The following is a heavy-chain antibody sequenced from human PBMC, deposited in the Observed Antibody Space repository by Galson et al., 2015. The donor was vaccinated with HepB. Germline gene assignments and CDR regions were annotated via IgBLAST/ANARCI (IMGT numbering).Heavy chain of an antibody. D-gene: IGHD3-3*01. CDR3: ARAVYQDFWNGFGP. V-gene: IGHV4-34*01. CDR2: INRSGST. CDR1: GGSFSTYY. J-gene: IGHJ5*02. Sequence: ETLSLTCAVYGGSFSTYYWSWIRQPPGKGLEWIGEINRSGSTNYNPSLKSRVTISVDTSKNRFSLKLSSVTAADTAVYYCARAVYQDFWNGFGPWGQGTPVTVSS.